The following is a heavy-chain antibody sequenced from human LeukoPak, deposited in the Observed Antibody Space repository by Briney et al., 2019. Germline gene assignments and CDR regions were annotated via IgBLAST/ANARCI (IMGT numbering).Heavy chain of an antibody. V-gene: IGHV4-4*09. CDR1: GGSIRTHF. CDR3: ARRTSTTVHQTSGVYYYYMDV. CDR2: IYTSGST. D-gene: IGHD4-17*01. J-gene: IGHJ6*03. Sequence: SETLSPTCTVSGGSIRTHFWYWIRQPPGKGLEWIGYIYTSGSTNYNPSLKSRVTLSVDTSKHQFSLKLSSVTAADTAVYYCARRTSTTVHQTSGVYYYYMDVWGKGTTVTVSS.